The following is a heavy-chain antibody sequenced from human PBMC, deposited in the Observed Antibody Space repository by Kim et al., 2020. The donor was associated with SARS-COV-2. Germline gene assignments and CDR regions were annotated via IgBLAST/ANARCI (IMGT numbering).Heavy chain of an antibody. V-gene: IGHV1-46*01. D-gene: IGHD2-21*02. CDR1: GYTFTSYY. CDR2: INPSGGST. J-gene: IGHJ4*02. Sequence: ASVKVSCKASGYTFTSYYMHWVRQAPGQGLEWMGIINPSGGSTSYAQKFQGRVTMTRDTSTSTVYMELSSLRSEDTAVYYCARVPLTAGAWSGFDYWGQGTLVTVSS. CDR3: ARVPLTAGAWSGFDY.